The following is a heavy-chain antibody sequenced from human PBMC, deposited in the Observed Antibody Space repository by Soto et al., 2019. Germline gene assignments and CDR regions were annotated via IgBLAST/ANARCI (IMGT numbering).Heavy chain of an antibody. V-gene: IGHV3-15*01. CDR2: IKSKTDGETT. D-gene: IGHD2-15*01. J-gene: IGHJ4*02. CDR1: GFTFSNAW. CDR3: TTRLGSTNNY. Sequence: EVQLVESGGGLVEPGGSLRLSCAASGFTFSNAWMSWVRQAPGKGLEWVGRIKSKTDGETTDYAAPVKGRITISRDDSKNTLYLQMNSLQTEDTGVYYCTTRLGSTNNYWGQGTLVTVSS.